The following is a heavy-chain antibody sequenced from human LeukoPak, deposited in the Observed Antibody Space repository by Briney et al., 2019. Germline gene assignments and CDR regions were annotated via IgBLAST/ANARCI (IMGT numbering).Heavy chain of an antibody. J-gene: IGHJ4*02. V-gene: IGHV3-11*04. D-gene: IGHD3-10*01. CDR3: VRGGYSSFDY. CDR2: ISTSDRTT. Sequence: GGSLRLSCAASGFIFSDYYMSWIRQAPGKGLEWVAYISTSDRTTYYADSVKGRITISRDNAKNSLYLQMNSLRAEDTAVYYCVRGGYSSFDYWGQGTLVTVSS. CDR1: GFIFSDYY.